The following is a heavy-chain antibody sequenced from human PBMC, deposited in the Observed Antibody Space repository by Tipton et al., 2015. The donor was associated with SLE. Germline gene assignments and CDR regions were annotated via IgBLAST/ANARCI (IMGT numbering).Heavy chain of an antibody. V-gene: IGHV4-59*01. Sequence: TLSLTCTVSGGSISSYYWSWIRQPPGKGLEWIGYIYYSGSTNYNPSLKSRVTISVDTSKNQFSPKLSSVTAADTAVYYCARDGYGGSHFSYWGQGTLVTVSS. J-gene: IGHJ4*02. CDR2: IYYSGST. CDR3: ARDGYGGSHFSY. CDR1: GGSISSYY. D-gene: IGHD1-26*01.